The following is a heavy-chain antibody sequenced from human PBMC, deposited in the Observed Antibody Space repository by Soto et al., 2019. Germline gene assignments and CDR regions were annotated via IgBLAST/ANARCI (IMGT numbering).Heavy chain of an antibody. CDR1: GYTFTSYA. CDR3: ASAVVVPAAMANDAFDI. J-gene: IGHJ3*02. CDR2: INAGNGNT. V-gene: IGHV1-3*01. Sequence: QVQLVQSGAEVKKPGASVKVSCKASGYTFTSYAMHWVRQAPGQRLEWMGWINAGNGNTKYSQKFQGRVTITRDTSASTAYMELSSLRSEDTAVYYCASAVVVPAAMANDAFDIWGQGTMVTVSS. D-gene: IGHD2-2*01.